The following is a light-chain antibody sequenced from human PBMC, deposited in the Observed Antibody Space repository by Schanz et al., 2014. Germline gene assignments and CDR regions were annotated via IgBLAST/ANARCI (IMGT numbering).Light chain of an antibody. J-gene: IGKJ5*01. CDR2: GAS. Sequence: EIVMTQSPATLSVSPGERATLSCRASQSLSSNLAWYQQKPGQAPRLLMYGASTRATGIPARFSGSGSGTEFTLTISSLQPEDVATYFCQQYDNVPITFGQGTRLEIK. CDR3: QQYDNVPIT. V-gene: IGKV3-15*01. CDR1: QSLSSN.